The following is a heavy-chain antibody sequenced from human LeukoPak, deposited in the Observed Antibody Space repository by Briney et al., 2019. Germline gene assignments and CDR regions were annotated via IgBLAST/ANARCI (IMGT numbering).Heavy chain of an antibody. CDR2: ISAYNGNT. CDR1: GYTFTSYG. CDR3: ARDGDMATHECWYFDL. Sequence: ASVQVSCKASGYTFTSYGFSWVRQAPGQGLEWMGWISAYNGNTNYAQKLQDRVTMTTDTFTSTAYMELRSLRSDDTAVYYCARDGDMATHECWYFDLWGRGTLVTVSS. J-gene: IGHJ2*01. V-gene: IGHV1-18*01. D-gene: IGHD5-24*01.